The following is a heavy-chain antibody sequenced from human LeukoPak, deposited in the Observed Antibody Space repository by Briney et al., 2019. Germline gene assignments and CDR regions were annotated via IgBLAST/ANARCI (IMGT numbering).Heavy chain of an antibody. CDR1: GFIFSSYE. CDR2: ITGSGTTI. Sequence: GGSLRLSCAASGFIFSSYEMNWVRQAPGKGLEWVSYITGSGTTIYYADSVKGRFTISRDNAKNSLYLQVNSLRAEDTAVYYCARDMTTVTTCLDYWGQGTLVTVSS. V-gene: IGHV3-48*03. CDR3: ARDMTTVTTCLDY. J-gene: IGHJ4*02. D-gene: IGHD4-17*01.